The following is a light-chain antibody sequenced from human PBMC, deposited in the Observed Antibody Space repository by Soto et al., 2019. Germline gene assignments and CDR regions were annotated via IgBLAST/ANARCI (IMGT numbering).Light chain of an antibody. V-gene: IGLV2-14*03. CDR3: SSYTSTTTRV. CDR2: EVS. CDR1: SGHVGGYNY. J-gene: IGLJ1*01. Sequence: QSVLTQPASVSGSPGQSITISCTGTSGHVGGYNYVSWYQQHPGKGPKLMIYEVSNRPSGVSNRFSGSKSGNTATLTISGLQAEDEADYYCSSYTSTTTRVFGTGTKVTVL.